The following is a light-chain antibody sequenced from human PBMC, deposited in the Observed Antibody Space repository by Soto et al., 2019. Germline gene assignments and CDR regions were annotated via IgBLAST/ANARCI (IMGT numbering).Light chain of an antibody. Sequence: EIVMTQSPATLSVSPGERATLSCRASQSVSSNLAWYQQKPGQAPRLLIYGASIRATGIPARFSGSGSGTEFTLTNSSLQSEDFAVYYWQQYNNWPPITFGQGTGLEIK. CDR1: QSVSSN. CDR2: GAS. V-gene: IGKV3D-15*01. J-gene: IGKJ5*01. CDR3: QQYNNWPPIT.